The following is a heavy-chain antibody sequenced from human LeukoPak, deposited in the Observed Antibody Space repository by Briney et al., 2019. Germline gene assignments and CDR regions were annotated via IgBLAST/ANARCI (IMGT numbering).Heavy chain of an antibody. V-gene: IGHV1-18*01. Sequence: ASVKVSCKASGYTFTNFGISWVRQAPGQGLEWMGWISAHNGNTNYAQKLQGRVTMTTDTSTSTAYMELRSLRSDDTAVYYCARAGGSYYAYYFDYWGQGTLVTVSS. CDR2: ISAHNGNT. D-gene: IGHD1-26*01. CDR3: ARAGGSYYAYYFDY. J-gene: IGHJ4*02. CDR1: GYTFTNFG.